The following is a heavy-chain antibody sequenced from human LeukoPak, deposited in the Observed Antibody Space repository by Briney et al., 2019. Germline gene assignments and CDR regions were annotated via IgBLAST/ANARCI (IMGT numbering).Heavy chain of an antibody. CDR1: GYTFTSYG. J-gene: IGHJ4*02. V-gene: IGHV1-69*13. CDR2: IIPIFGTA. Sequence: SVKVSCKASGYTFTSYGISWVRQAPGQGLEWMGGIIPIFGTANYAQKFQGRVTITADESTSTAYMELSSLRSEDTAVYYCATNLSLDYWGQGTLVTVSS. CDR3: ATNLSLDY. D-gene: IGHD5/OR15-5a*01.